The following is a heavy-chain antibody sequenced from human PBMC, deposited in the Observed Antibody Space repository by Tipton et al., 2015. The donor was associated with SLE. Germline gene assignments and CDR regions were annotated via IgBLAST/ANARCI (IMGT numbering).Heavy chain of an antibody. D-gene: IGHD6-19*01. CDR3: ARVSVSGSYYYYYGMDV. CDR1: GFTFSSYA. Sequence: SLRLSCAASGFTFSSYAIHWVRQAPGKGLEYVSAISSNGGSTYYANSVKGRFTISRDNSKNTLYLQMGSLRAEDMAVYYCARVSVSGSYYYYYGMDVWGQGP. V-gene: IGHV3-64*01. J-gene: IGHJ6*02. CDR2: ISSNGGST.